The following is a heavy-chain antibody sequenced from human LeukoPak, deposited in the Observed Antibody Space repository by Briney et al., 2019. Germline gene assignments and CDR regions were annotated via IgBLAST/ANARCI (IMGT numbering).Heavy chain of an antibody. CDR1: GGSIRGYY. J-gene: IGHJ4*02. V-gene: IGHV4-38-2*02. D-gene: IGHD3-22*01. CDR2: FYHSGIT. Sequence: PSETLSLTCTVSGGSIRGYYWSWIRQPPGKGLEWIGSFYHSGITYYNPSLKSRVTISVDTSRNQFSLKLSSVTAADTAVYYCARTYYYDSSGPYYWGQGTLVTVSS. CDR3: ARTYYYDSSGPYY.